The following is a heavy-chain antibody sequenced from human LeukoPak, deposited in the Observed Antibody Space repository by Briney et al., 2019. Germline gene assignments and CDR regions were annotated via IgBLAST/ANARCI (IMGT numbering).Heavy chain of an antibody. V-gene: IGHV4-39*07. CDR3: ARGSNLGYSSSWYRRYYYYYMDV. Sequence: PSETLSLTCTVSGGSISSSSYYWGWIRQPPGKGLEWIGEINHSGSTNYNPSLKSRVTISVDTSKNQFSLKLSSVTAADTAVYYCARGSNLGYSSSWYRRYYYYYMDVWGKGTTVTISS. J-gene: IGHJ6*03. CDR2: INHSGST. CDR1: GGSISSSSYY. D-gene: IGHD6-13*01.